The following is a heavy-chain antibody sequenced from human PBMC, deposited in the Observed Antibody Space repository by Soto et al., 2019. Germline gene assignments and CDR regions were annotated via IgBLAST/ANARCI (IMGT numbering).Heavy chain of an antibody. D-gene: IGHD1-1*01. J-gene: IGHJ6*03. CDR1: GFLFSGYA. Sequence: DVQLVESGGGVVPPGGSLRLSCAASGFLFSGYAMTWVRQAPGKGLEWVSAISANGRNEYYADSVKGRFTISRDSSENMMSLQMNGLRAEDTAKDYCVNGINCYYYYMDVWGKVTTVTVSS. CDR2: ISANGRNE. V-gene: IGHV3-23*04. CDR3: VNGINCYYYYMDV.